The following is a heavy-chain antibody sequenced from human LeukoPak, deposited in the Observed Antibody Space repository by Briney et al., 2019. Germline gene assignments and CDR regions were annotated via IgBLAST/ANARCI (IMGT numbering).Heavy chain of an antibody. J-gene: IGHJ4*02. D-gene: IGHD2-21*01. V-gene: IGHV4-61*08. Sequence: SETLSLTCTVSGASVSSGGYYWSWIRQPPGKGLEWIGKIYCSGSTNYNASLKSRVTISVDTSKNQFSLKVSSVTAADTAVYYCARRGGAGRSFDYWGQGTLVTVSS. CDR2: IYCSGST. CDR1: GASVSSGGYY. CDR3: ARRGGAGRSFDY.